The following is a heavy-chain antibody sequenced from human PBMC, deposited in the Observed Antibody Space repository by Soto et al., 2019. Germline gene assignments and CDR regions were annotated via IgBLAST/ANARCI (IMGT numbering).Heavy chain of an antibody. D-gene: IGHD5-18*01. Sequence: GGSLRLSCAASGFTFSSYAMSCVRQAPGKGLEWVSGIRGSGGSTYYADSVKGRFTISRDNSRNTLYLQMNSLRAEDTAVYYCSKDSSGYSYDHNAFDIWGQGTMVTVSS. CDR1: GFTFSSYA. V-gene: IGHV3-23*01. CDR2: IRGSGGST. J-gene: IGHJ3*02. CDR3: SKDSSGYSYDHNAFDI.